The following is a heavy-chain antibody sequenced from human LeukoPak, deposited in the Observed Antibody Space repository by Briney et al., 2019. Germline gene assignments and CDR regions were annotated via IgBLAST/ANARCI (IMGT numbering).Heavy chain of an antibody. J-gene: IGHJ6*03. V-gene: IGHV1-46*01. Sequence: GASVKVSCKAFGYTFTGYWMHWVRQAPGQGPEWMGVISPSGGSTIYAQKFQGRVTMTRDMSTSTVYMELSSLRSEDTAVYYCAREVDYYGSGSYYPSYYYYYMDVWGKGTTVTVSS. CDR1: GYTFTGYW. CDR2: ISPSGGST. CDR3: AREVDYYGSGSYYPSYYYYYMDV. D-gene: IGHD3-10*01.